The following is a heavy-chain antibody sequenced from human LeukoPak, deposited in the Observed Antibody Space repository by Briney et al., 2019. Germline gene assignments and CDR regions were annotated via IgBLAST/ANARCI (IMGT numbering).Heavy chain of an antibody. J-gene: IGHJ4*02. D-gene: IGHD1-14*01. V-gene: IGHV3-48*03. Sequence: PGGSLRLSCAASGFTFSSYEMNWVRQAPGKGLGWVSYISSSGSTIYYADSVKGRFTISRDNAKNSLYLQMNSLRAEDTAVYYCARDPSAGMGTGFDYWGQGTLVTVSS. CDR3: ARDPSAGMGTGFDY. CDR2: ISSSGSTI. CDR1: GFTFSSYE.